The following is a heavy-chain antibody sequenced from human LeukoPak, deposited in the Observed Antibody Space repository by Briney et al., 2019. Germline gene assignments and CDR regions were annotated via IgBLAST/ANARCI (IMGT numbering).Heavy chain of an antibody. CDR2: IYSGGST. Sequence: PGGSLRLSCAASGFTVSSNYMSWVRQAPGQGLEWVSVIYSGGSTYYADSVKGRFTISRDNSKNTVYLQMNSLRAEDSAVYYCARAITVAGTFDYWGQGTLVTVSS. CDR1: GFTVSSNY. D-gene: IGHD6-19*01. CDR3: ARAITVAGTFDY. V-gene: IGHV3-53*01. J-gene: IGHJ4*02.